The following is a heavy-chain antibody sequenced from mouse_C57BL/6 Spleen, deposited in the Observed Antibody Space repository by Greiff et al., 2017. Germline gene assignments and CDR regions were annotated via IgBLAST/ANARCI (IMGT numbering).Heavy chain of an antibody. Sequence: VQLKESGPGLVKPSQSLSLTCSVTGYSITSGYYWNWIRQFPGNKLEWMGYISYDGSNNYNPSLKNRISITRDTSKNQFFLKLNSVTTEDTATYYCASSPYYYGSSDAMDYWGQGTSVTVSS. V-gene: IGHV3-6*01. CDR3: ASSPYYYGSSDAMDY. CDR1: GYSITSGYY. CDR2: ISYDGSN. D-gene: IGHD1-1*01. J-gene: IGHJ4*01.